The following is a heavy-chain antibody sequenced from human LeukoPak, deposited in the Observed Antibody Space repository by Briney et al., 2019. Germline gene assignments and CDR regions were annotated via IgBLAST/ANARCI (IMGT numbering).Heavy chain of an antibody. CDR1: GFTFSGNH. Sequence: PGGSLRLSCVVSGFTFSGNHMNWVRQAPGKGLEWVSVIYSDGDTYYADSVKDRFTISRDNSKNTLYLQMNSLKPEDTAVYYCVRDPRDGYGHFDYWGQGTLVTVSS. CDR2: IYSDGDT. CDR3: VRDPRDGYGHFDY. D-gene: IGHD5-24*01. J-gene: IGHJ4*02. V-gene: IGHV3-66*02.